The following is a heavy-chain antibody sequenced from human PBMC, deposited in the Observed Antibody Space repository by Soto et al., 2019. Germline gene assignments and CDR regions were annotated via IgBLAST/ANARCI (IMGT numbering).Heavy chain of an antibody. V-gene: IGHV4-39*01. J-gene: IGHJ4*02. CDR1: GGSISSSNFY. CDR2: IRYGGST. CDR3: AKDASCYSCGA. Sequence: QLQLQESGPGLVKPSETLSLTCAVSGGSISSSNFYWGWFRQPPGKGLVWIGSIRYGGSTYYSPSLESRVTISVDTSKNQCSLNVSSVTAADTAVYYCAKDASCYSCGAWGQGVLVTVSS. D-gene: IGHD2-15*01.